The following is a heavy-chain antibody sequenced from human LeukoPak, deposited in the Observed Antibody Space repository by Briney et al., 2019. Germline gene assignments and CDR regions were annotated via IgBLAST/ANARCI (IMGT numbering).Heavy chain of an antibody. D-gene: IGHD5-12*01. J-gene: IGHJ4*02. Sequence: SETLSLTCTVSGGSISSGGYYWSWIRQHPGKGLEWIGYIYYSGSTYYNPYLKSRVTISVDTSKNQFSLKLSSVTAADTAVYYCARGGSGDDLGYWGQGTLVTVSS. CDR3: ARGGSGDDLGY. V-gene: IGHV4-31*03. CDR2: IYYSGST. CDR1: GGSISSGGYY.